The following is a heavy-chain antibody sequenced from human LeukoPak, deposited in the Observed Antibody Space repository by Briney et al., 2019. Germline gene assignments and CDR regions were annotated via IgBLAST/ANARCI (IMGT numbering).Heavy chain of an antibody. V-gene: IGHV3-48*02. Sequence: GGSLRLSRAASGFTFSSFTMHGVRQAPGKGLEWVSTVSDTGNIHYSDSVKGRFTISRDNAKNSLYLQMNSLRDEDTAVYYCARDGLHTAHFDYWGQGTLVTVSS. D-gene: IGHD5-18*01. J-gene: IGHJ4*02. CDR2: VSDTGNI. CDR1: GFTFSSFT. CDR3: ARDGLHTAHFDY.